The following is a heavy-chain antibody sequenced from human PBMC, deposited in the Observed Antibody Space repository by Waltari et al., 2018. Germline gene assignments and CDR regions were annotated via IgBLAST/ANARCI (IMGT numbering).Heavy chain of an antibody. Sequence: EVQLVESGGGLVQPGGSLRLSCAASGFTFSSYWMSWVRQAPGKGLEWVANIKQDGSEKYYVDSVKGRFTISRDNAKNSLYLQMNSLRAEDTAVYYCARDQGYSSGLIPFDYWGQGTLVTVSS. CDR2: IKQDGSEK. CDR3: ARDQGYSSGLIPFDY. V-gene: IGHV3-7*01. J-gene: IGHJ4*02. CDR1: GFTFSSYW. D-gene: IGHD6-19*01.